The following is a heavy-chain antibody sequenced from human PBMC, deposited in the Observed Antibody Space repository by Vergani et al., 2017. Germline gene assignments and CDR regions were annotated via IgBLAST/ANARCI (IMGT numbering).Heavy chain of an antibody. D-gene: IGHD2-8*01. J-gene: IGHJ5*02. CDR3: ARMASYGIGGGFDP. CDR1: GFSLSTSGMR. Sequence: QVTLKESGPALVKPTQTLTLTCTFSGFSLSTSGMRVSWIRQPPGKALEWLARIDWDDDKFYSTSLKTRLTISKDTSKNQVVLTMTNMDPVDTATYYCARMASYGIGGGFDPWGQGTLVTVSS. CDR2: IDWDDDK. V-gene: IGHV2-70*04.